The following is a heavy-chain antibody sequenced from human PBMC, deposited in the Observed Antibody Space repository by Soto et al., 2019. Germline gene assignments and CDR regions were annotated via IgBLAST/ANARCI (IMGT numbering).Heavy chain of an antibody. CDR2: ISAHNGNT. J-gene: IGHJ4*02. CDR1: GYAFTTYG. Sequence: QVHLVQSGAEVKKPGASVKVSCKGSGYAFTTYGITWGRQAPGQGLEWMGWISAHNGNTNYAQKLQGRVTVTRDTSTSAAYMELRSLRSDVTAVYYCARGWDGDYWGQGALVTVSS. D-gene: IGHD1-26*01. CDR3: ARGWDGDY. V-gene: IGHV1-18*01.